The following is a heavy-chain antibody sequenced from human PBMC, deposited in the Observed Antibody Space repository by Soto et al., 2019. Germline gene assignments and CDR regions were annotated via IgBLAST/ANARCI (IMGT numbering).Heavy chain of an antibody. D-gene: IGHD1-26*01. CDR2: IKQDGSEK. J-gene: IGHJ6*03. V-gene: IGHV3-7*01. Sequence: EVQLVESGGGLVQPGGSLRLSCAASGFTFSSYWMSWVRQAPGKGLEWVANIKQDGSEKYYVDSVKGRFTISRDNAKNSQYLQMNSLRAEDTAVYYCARVRYPGYYYYYMDVWGKGTTVTVSS. CDR3: ARVRYPGYYYYYMDV. CDR1: GFTFSSYW.